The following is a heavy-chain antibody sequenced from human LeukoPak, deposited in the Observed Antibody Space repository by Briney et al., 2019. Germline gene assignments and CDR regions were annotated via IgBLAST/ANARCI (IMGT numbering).Heavy chain of an antibody. CDR1: GFTFSSYA. CDR3: AKDRRAGTVDTMDV. CDR2: ISGSGGST. Sequence: GGSLRLSRAASGFTFSSYAMSWVRQAPGKGLEWVSAISGSGGSTYYADSVKGRFTISRDNSKNTLYLQMNSLRAEDTAVYYCAKDRRAGTVDTMDVWGKGTTVTVSS. D-gene: IGHD1-14*01. V-gene: IGHV3-23*01. J-gene: IGHJ6*04.